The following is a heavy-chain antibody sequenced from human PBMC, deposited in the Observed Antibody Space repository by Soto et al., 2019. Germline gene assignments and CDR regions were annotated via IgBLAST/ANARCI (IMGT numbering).Heavy chain of an antibody. D-gene: IGHD5-12*01. CDR1: GFTVSGKKY. J-gene: IGHJ3*02. V-gene: IGHV3-53*01. Sequence: DVVLVESGGGLIQPGGSLRLSCAASGFTVSGKKYMAWVRQAPGKGLEWVSAFYDVDGTYYADSVKGRFTTSGDTFNTIVYLQMNSLRPDDTGIYYCATWHLREHAYDIWGQGTAVTVSS. CDR2: FYDVDGT. CDR3: ATWHLREHAYDI.